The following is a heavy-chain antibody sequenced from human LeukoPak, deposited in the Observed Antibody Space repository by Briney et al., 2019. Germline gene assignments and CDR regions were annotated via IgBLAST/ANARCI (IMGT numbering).Heavy chain of an antibody. CDR2: IDPVTGDT. CDR1: GYTFTGYY. V-gene: IGHV1-2*06. Sequence: ASVKVSCKASGYTFTGYYIHWLRQAPGQGLEWMGRIDPVTGDTKLAQKFQGRVTLTRDTSSTTAYVEESRLIFDDTAVYFCARTDGLDVWGQGTAVTVSS. CDR3: ARTDGLDV. J-gene: IGHJ6*02.